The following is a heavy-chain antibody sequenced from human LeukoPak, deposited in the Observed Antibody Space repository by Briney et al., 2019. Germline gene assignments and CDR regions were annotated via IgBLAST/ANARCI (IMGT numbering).Heavy chain of an antibody. J-gene: IGHJ4*02. D-gene: IGHD2-2*01. Sequence: GGSLRLTCAASGFTFSSYGMHWVRQAPGKGLEWVAVISYDGSNKYYADSVKGRFTISRDNSKNTLYLQMNSLRAEDTAVYYCAKDWWGYCSSTSCYTTVFDYWGQGTLVTVSS. CDR3: AKDWWGYCSSTSCYTTVFDY. V-gene: IGHV3-30*18. CDR1: GFTFSSYG. CDR2: ISYDGSNK.